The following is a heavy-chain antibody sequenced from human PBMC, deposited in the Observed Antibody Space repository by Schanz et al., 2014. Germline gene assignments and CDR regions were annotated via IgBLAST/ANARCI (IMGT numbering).Heavy chain of an antibody. CDR1: GFTFSSYG. V-gene: IGHV3-33*08. J-gene: IGHJ4*02. Sequence: QVQLVESGGGVVQPGRSLRLSCAASGFTFSSYGMHWVRQAPGKGLEWVAFIRYNGINEYYADSVKGRFTISRDNAKNTLYLQMNSLRAEDTAVYYCVRDTDYHFDYWGQGTLVTVSS. CDR3: VRDTDYHFDY. D-gene: IGHD4-17*01. CDR2: IRYNGINE.